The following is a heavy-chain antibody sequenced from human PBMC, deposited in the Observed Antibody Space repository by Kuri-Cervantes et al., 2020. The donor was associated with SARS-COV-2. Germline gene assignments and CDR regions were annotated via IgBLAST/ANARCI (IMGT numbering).Heavy chain of an antibody. D-gene: IGHD2-8*01. CDR1: GYTFTSYY. Sequence: ASVKVSCKASGYTFTSYYMHWVRQAPGQGLEWMGIINPSGGSTSYAQEFQDRVTITRDMSTATAYMELRTLRSEDTAVYFCSLDAFDYWGQGTLVTVSS. CDR2: INPSGGST. CDR3: SLDAFDY. V-gene: IGHV1-46*01. J-gene: IGHJ4*02.